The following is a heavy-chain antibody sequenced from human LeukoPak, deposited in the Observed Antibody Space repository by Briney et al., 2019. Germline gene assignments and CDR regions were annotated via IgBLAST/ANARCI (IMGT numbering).Heavy chain of an antibody. CDR2: IYSGDSDT. J-gene: IGHJ4*02. CDR1: GYGFTSYW. Sequence: GVSLQISSQGSGYGFTSYWIGWVRPVPVKGLGWMGIIYSGDSDTRYSPSFQCQATSSADKTISTAYLQWSSLKAADTAMLYCARRNHYYGSGSYYNGHDYFDYWGQGTLVTVSS. D-gene: IGHD3-10*01. V-gene: IGHV5-51*01. CDR3: ARRNHYYGSGSYYNGHDYFDY.